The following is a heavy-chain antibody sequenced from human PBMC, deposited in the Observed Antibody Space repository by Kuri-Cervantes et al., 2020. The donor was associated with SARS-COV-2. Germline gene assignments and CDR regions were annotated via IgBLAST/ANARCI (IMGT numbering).Heavy chain of an antibody. D-gene: IGHD1-26*01. CDR2: MDHRGST. J-gene: IGHJ1*01. V-gene: IGHV4-59*08. CDR1: GGSITSNF. Sequence: ESLKISCAISGGSITSNFWNWIRQPPGKGLEWIGHMDHRGSTNSNPSLKSRVTLSIDKSKNQFSLILNSVTAADTAVYYCTRQGHRWEFPSWGQGTLVTVSS. CDR3: TRQGHRWEFPS.